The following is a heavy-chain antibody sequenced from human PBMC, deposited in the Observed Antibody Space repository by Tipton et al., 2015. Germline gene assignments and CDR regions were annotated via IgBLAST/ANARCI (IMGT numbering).Heavy chain of an antibody. CDR2: ISHSGNT. J-gene: IGHJ1*01. Sequence: TLSLTCAVSACSISSDYYWGWIRQPPGKGLEWIGSISHSGNTYYNPSLRSRVAMSMDTSKNQFSLKLSSVIAADTAVYYCARASIIQGYYHDSSRYYLFNSWGQGTLVTVSS. CDR1: ACSISSDYY. D-gene: IGHD3-22*01. CDR3: ARASIIQGYYHDSSRYYLFNS. V-gene: IGHV4-38-2*01.